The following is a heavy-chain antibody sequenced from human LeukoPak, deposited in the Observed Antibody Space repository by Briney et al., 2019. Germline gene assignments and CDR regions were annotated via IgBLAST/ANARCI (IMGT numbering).Heavy chain of an antibody. D-gene: IGHD3-10*01. CDR3: ARRARGSYLYYFDY. CDR2: IFYSGST. J-gene: IGHJ4*02. Sequence: TSETLSLXCTVSGGSTSSSIYYWGWSRQPPGKGLEWIGSIFYSGSTYYNPSLKSRVTISVDTSKNQFSLKLSSVTAADTAVYYCARRARGSYLYYFDYWGQGTLVTVSS. CDR1: GGSTSSSIYY. V-gene: IGHV4-39*01.